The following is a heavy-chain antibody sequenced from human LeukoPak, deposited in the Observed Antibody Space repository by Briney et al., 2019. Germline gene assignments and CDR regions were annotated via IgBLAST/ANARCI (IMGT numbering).Heavy chain of an antibody. V-gene: IGHV4-59*01. J-gene: IGHJ6*02. Sequence: SETLSLTCTVSGDSISGSYWTWVRQPPGQGLEWIGQIHYSGRADYNPSLKRRITISVDTSKNQMSLTLTSVSAADTAIYYCVKFGVDYDMGVWGQGTTVTVSS. D-gene: IGHD3-16*01. CDR3: VKFGVDYDMGV. CDR2: IHYSGRA. CDR1: GDSISGSY.